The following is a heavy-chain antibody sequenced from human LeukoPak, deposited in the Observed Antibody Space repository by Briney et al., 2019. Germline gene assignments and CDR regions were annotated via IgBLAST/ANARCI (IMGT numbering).Heavy chain of an antibody. CDR3: AKREYSYGLYYFDY. J-gene: IGHJ4*02. Sequence: GGSLRLSCAASGFTFSSYAMSWVRQAPGKWREWVSAISGSGGSTYYADSGKGRFTISRDNSKNTLYLQMNSLRAEDTAVYYCAKREYSYGLYYFDYWGQGTLVTVSS. CDR1: GFTFSSYA. D-gene: IGHD5-18*01. CDR2: ISGSGGST. V-gene: IGHV3-23*01.